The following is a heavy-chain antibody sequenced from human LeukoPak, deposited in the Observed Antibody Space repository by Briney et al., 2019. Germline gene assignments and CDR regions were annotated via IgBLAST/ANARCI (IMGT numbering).Heavy chain of an antibody. CDR2: INPNSGGT. J-gene: IGHJ3*02. V-gene: IGHV1-2*02. Sequence: ASVKVSCKASGYTLTGYYMQLVRQAPAQGLEWMGWINPNSGGTNYAQKFQGRVTITRDTSISTAYMELSRLRSDDTAVYYCARVMSGYSDAFDIWGQGTMVTVSS. D-gene: IGHD3-3*01. CDR3: ARVMSGYSDAFDI. CDR1: GYTLTGYY.